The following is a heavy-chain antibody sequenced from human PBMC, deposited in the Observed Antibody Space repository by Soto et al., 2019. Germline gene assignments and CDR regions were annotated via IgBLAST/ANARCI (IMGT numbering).Heavy chain of an antibody. V-gene: IGHV3-74*01. CDR3: VRDIRSVDF. J-gene: IGHJ4*02. Sequence: EMQLVESGGGLVQPGGSLRLSCAASGFKFSDSWMHWFRQAPGKGLVWVSRIHPDGSMTHYADSVKGRFTTSRDNVKTTVFLQLSSLRDEDTAIYYCVRDIRSVDFWGQGTLGTGSA. CDR1: GFKFSDSW. D-gene: IGHD3-3*01. CDR2: IHPDGSMT.